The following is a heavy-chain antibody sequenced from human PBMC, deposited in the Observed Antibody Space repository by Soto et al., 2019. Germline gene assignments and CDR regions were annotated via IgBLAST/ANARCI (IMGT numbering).Heavy chain of an antibody. CDR3: ARAWGFLEWFDAFDI. CDR2: IYHSGST. Sequence: QLQLQESGSGLVKPSQTLSLTCAVSGGSISSGGYSWSWIRQPPGKGLEWIGYIYHSGSTYYNPSLKSRVTISVDRSKNQFSLKLSSVIAADTAVYYCARAWGFLEWFDAFDIWGQGTMVTVSS. CDR1: GGSISSGGYS. J-gene: IGHJ3*02. D-gene: IGHD3-3*01. V-gene: IGHV4-30-2*01.